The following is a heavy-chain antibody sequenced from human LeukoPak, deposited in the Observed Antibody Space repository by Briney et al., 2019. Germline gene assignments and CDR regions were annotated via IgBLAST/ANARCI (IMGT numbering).Heavy chain of an antibody. V-gene: IGHV5-51*01. CDR2: IYPGDSDT. D-gene: IGHD3-3*01. CDR1: GYSFTSYW. J-gene: IGHJ6*03. CDR3: ARRSNYDFWSGYLPAASYYYYMDV. Sequence: GESLKISCKGSGYSFTSYWIGWVRQMPGKGLEWMGIIYPGDSDTRYSPSFQGQVTISADKSISTAYLQWSSLKASDTAMHYCARRSNYDFWSGYLPAASYYYYMDVWGKGTTVTVSS.